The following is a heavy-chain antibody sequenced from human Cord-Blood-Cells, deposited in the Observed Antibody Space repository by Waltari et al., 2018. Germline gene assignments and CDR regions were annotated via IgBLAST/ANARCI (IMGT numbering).Heavy chain of an antibody. CDR2: INHSGST. D-gene: IGHD3-22*01. V-gene: IGHV4-34*01. J-gene: IGHJ4*02. CDR3: ARGHYYDSSGYYYYLH. CDR1: GGSFSGYY. Sequence: QVQLQQWGAGLLKPSETLSLTCAVYGGSFSGYYWSWIRQPPGKGLEWIGEINHSGSTNYNPYLKSRVTISVDTSKNQFSLKLSSVTAADTAVYYCARGHYYDSSGYYYYLHWGQGTLVTVSS.